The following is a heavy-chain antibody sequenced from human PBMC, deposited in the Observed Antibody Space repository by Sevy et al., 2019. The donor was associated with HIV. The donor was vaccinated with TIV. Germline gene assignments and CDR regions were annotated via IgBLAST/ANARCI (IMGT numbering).Heavy chain of an antibody. CDR3: ARDLRMGYCSSTSCYTIPGYYYGMDV. Sequence: ASVKVSCKASGYTFTSYGISWVRQAPGQGLEWMGWISAYNGNTNYSQKLQGRVTMTTDTSTSTAYMELRSLRSDETAVYYCARDLRMGYCSSTSCYTIPGYYYGMDVWGQGTTVTVSS. D-gene: IGHD2-2*02. CDR1: GYTFTSYG. CDR2: ISAYNGNT. J-gene: IGHJ6*02. V-gene: IGHV1-18*01.